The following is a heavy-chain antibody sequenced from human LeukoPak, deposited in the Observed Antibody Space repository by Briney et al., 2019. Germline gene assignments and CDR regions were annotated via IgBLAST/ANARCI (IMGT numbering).Heavy chain of an antibody. D-gene: IGHD3-9*01. CDR3: ATSYYDILTGLLY. CDR1: GGSISSYY. J-gene: IGHJ4*02. Sequence: SETLSLTCTVSGGSISSYYWSWIRQPPGKGLEWIGYIYYSGSTNYNPSLKSRVTISVDTSKNQFSLKLSSVTAADTAVYYCATSYYDILTGLLYWGQGTLVTVSS. CDR2: IYYSGST. V-gene: IGHV4-59*08.